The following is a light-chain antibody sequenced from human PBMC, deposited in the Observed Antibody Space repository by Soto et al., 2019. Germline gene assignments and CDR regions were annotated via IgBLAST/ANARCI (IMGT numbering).Light chain of an antibody. V-gene: IGKV3-20*01. CDR3: QQYGSSPT. J-gene: IGKJ1*01. Sequence: EVVLTQSPGTLSLSSGERATLSCRASQSVSTSYLAWYQQRPGQAPRLLIYDASSRATGVPDRFSGSGSVTDFTLTISRLEPEDFAVYYCQQYGSSPTFGQGTKVEIK. CDR1: QSVSTSY. CDR2: DAS.